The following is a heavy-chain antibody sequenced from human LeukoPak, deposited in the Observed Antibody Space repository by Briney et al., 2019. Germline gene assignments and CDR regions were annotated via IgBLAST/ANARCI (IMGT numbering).Heavy chain of an antibody. D-gene: IGHD5-12*01. Sequence: GGSLRLSCAASGFTFSNHGMHWVRQAPGKGPEWVALIWYDGSNKYYGDSVKGRFTISRDNAKNSLYLQMNSLRAEDTAVYYCAREKLDLGCSGYAFDYWGQGTLVTVSS. CDR3: AREKLDLGCSGYAFDY. J-gene: IGHJ4*02. CDR1: GFTFSNHG. V-gene: IGHV3-33*01. CDR2: IWYDGSNK.